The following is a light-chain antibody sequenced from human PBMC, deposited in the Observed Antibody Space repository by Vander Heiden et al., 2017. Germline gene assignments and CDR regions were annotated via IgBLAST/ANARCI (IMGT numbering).Light chain of an antibody. CDR2: WAS. CDR1: QSGLYSSNNKKY. CDR3: QQYYTTLT. J-gene: IGKJ5*01. V-gene: IGKV4-1*01. Sequence: DIVMTQSPDSLAVSLGERATINCKSSQSGLYSSNNKKYLAWYGQKPGQPPELLIYWASTRESGVPDRFSGSGSGTYFTLTISSLQAEDVAVYYCQQYYTTLTFGQGTRLEIK.